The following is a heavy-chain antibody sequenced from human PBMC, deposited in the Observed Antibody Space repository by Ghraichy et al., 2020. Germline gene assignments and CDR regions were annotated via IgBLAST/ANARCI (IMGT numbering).Heavy chain of an antibody. Sequence: GESLNISCSASGFTFSRYIMYWVRQAPGKGLEYVATINNNGGITYYADSVKCRFTISRDNSKNTLYLQMSSVRPEDTAVYYCVKGLTTYAFDSWGQGTLVTVSS. V-gene: IGHV3-64D*09. D-gene: IGHD2/OR15-2a*01. CDR1: GFTFSRYI. J-gene: IGHJ4*02. CDR3: VKGLTTYAFDS. CDR2: INNNGGIT.